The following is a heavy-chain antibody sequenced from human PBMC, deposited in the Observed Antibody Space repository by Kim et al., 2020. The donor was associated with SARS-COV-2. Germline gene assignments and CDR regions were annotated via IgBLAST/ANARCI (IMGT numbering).Heavy chain of an antibody. D-gene: IGHD2-2*01. CDR3: AKSEVPAAIKVAFDI. Sequence: GGSLRLSCAASGFTFSSYAMHWVRQAPGKGLEWVAVIWYDGSNKYYEDSVKGRFTISRDNSKTTLYLQMNSLRAEDTAVYYCAKSEVPAAIKVAFDIWGQGTMVTVSS. J-gene: IGHJ3*02. V-gene: IGHV3-33*06. CDR2: IWYDGSNK. CDR1: GFTFSSYA.